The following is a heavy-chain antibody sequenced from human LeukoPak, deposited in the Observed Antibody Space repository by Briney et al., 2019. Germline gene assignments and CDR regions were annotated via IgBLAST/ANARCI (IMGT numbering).Heavy chain of an antibody. CDR1: GFTFSGYG. J-gene: IGHJ3*02. CDR2: ISYDGSNK. V-gene: IGHV3-30*18. CDR3: AKGTSRWGDAFDI. D-gene: IGHD3-16*01. Sequence: AGRSLRLSCAASGFTFSGYGMHWVRQAPGKGLEWVAVISYDGSNKYYADSVKGRFTISRDNSKNTLYLQMNSLRAEDTAVYYCAKGTSRWGDAFDIWGQGTMVTVSS.